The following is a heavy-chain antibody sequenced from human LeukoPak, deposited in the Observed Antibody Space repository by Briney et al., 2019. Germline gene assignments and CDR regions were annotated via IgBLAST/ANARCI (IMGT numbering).Heavy chain of an antibody. CDR1: GFTFSSYS. D-gene: IGHD7-27*01. CDR3: ARGKLGITPLFDY. CDR2: ISSSSSTI. Sequence: GGSLRLSCAASGFTFSSYSINWVRQAPGKGLEWLSFISSSSSTIYYADSVKGRFTISRDYAKNSLYLQMNSLRAEDTAVYYCARGKLGITPLFDYWGQGTLVIVSS. J-gene: IGHJ4*02. V-gene: IGHV3-48*04.